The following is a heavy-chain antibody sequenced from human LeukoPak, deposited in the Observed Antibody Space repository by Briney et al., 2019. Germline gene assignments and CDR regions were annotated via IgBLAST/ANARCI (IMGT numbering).Heavy chain of an antibody. J-gene: IGHJ5*01. V-gene: IGHV3-23*01. Sequence: PGGSLRLSCAASGFTFSGYAMSWVRQAPGKGLEWVSAISGSGGSTYYADSVKGRFTISRDNSKNTLYLQMNSLRAEDTAVYYCAKDPSFIQLWFDYWGQGTLVTVSS. CDR1: GFTFSGYA. CDR2: ISGSGGST. CDR3: AKDPSFIQLWFDY. D-gene: IGHD5-18*01.